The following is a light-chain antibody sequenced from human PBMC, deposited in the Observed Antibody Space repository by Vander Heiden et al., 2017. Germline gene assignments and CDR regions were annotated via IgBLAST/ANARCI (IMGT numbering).Light chain of an antibody. CDR2: DDS. CDR1: NIGRKS. V-gene: IGLV3-21*02. CDR3: QVWDRDNDHVV. Sequence: SYVLTQPHSVSVAPRQTARITCGGNNIGRKSVHWHQQKPGQAPVLVVYDDSDRPSGIPGRFSGSNSGNTATMTISRVEAGDEADYYCQVWDRDNDHVVFGGGTKLTVL. J-gene: IGLJ2*01.